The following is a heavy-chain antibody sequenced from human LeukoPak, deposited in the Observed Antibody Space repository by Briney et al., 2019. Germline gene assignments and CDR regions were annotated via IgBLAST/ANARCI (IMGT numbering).Heavy chain of an antibody. Sequence: GGSLRVSCAASGFTFSSYEMNWVRQAPGKGLEWVSARSSSDDGTYHADSVKGRFTISRDNSKNTLYLQLNSLRAEDTALYYCAKDYGDSSGYSRGFDYWGQGTLVTVSS. CDR1: GFTFSSYE. V-gene: IGHV3-23*01. D-gene: IGHD3-22*01. J-gene: IGHJ4*02. CDR3: AKDYGDSSGYSRGFDY. CDR2: RSSSDDGT.